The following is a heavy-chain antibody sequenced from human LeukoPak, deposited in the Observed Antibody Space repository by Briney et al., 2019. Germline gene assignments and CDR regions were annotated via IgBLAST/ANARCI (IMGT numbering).Heavy chain of an antibody. CDR2: INHSGST. D-gene: IGHD6-13*01. Sequence: SETLSLTCAVYGGSFNGYYWSWIRQPPGKGLEWIGEINHSGSTNYNPSLKSRVTISVDTSKNQFSLKLSSVTAADTAVYYCARVSVAAAVHFDYWGQGTLVTVSS. V-gene: IGHV4-34*01. CDR1: GGSFNGYY. J-gene: IGHJ4*02. CDR3: ARVSVAAAVHFDY.